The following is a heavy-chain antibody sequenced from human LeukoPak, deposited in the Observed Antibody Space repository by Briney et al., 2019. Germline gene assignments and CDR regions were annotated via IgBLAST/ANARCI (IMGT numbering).Heavy chain of an antibody. Sequence: GGSLRLSCAASGFTFSSYSMNWVRQAPGKGLEWVSSITSSSSYKYYVDSAKGRFTISRDNAKNSLYLQMNSLRAEDTAVYYCARERGDGRDYGRYGMDVWGQGTTVTVSS. J-gene: IGHJ6*02. V-gene: IGHV3-21*01. CDR3: ARERGDGRDYGRYGMDV. CDR1: GFTFSSYS. D-gene: IGHD4-17*01. CDR2: ITSSSSYK.